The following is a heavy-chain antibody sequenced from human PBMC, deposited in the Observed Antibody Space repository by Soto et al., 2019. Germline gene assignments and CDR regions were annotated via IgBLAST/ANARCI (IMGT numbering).Heavy chain of an antibody. CDR2: FDPEDGET. CDR3: ATDLVQMIVVAPVAFDI. Sequence: GASVKVSCMVSGYTLTELSMHWVRQAPGKGLEWMGGFDPEDGETIYAQKFQGRVTMTEDTSTDTAYMELSSLRSEDTAVYYCATDLVQMIVVAPVAFDIWGQGTMVTVSS. J-gene: IGHJ3*02. V-gene: IGHV1-24*01. D-gene: IGHD3-22*01. CDR1: GYTLTELS.